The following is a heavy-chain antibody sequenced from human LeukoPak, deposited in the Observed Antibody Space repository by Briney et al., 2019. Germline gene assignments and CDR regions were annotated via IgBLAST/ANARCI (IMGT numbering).Heavy chain of an antibody. Sequence: PGGSLRLSCATSGFSFSYYAMNWVRQAPGEGLGWVSGLSGSGISTNYADSVKGRFTISRDSSKNTVYLQVNDLRAEDTAVYYCAKHISGSSAASFDSWGQGTLVTVSS. CDR2: LSGSGIST. CDR3: AKHISGSSAASFDS. D-gene: IGHD1-26*01. J-gene: IGHJ4*02. V-gene: IGHV3-23*01. CDR1: GFSFSYYA.